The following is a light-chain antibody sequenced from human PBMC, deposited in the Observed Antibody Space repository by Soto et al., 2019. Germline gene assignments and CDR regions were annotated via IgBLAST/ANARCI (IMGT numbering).Light chain of an antibody. CDR3: SLYAGSNIYV. J-gene: IGLJ1*01. V-gene: IGLV2-8*01. CDR2: EIN. Sequence: QSALTQPPSASGSPGQSITISCTGTSSDVGAFNYVPWYQQHPGKAPKLMIFEINKRPSGVPDRFPGSKSGNTASLTVSGPQTEDEADYYCSLYAGSNIYVFGSGTKVTV. CDR1: SSDVGAFNY.